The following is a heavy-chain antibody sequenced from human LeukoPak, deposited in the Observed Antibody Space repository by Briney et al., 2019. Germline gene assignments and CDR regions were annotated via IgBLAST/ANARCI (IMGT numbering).Heavy chain of an antibody. D-gene: IGHD1-26*01. CDR1: GFTVSSDY. CDR3: ARDRPRGGSNDAFDI. J-gene: IGHJ3*02. Sequence: PGGSLTLSCAASGFTVSSDYMSWVRQAPGKGLEWVAVIYTDGSTRHAASAKVRFTISRDRSTNTLYLQMHSLRVEDTAVYYWARDRPRGGSNDAFDIWGPGTMVTVSS. CDR2: IYTDGST. V-gene: IGHV3-66*01.